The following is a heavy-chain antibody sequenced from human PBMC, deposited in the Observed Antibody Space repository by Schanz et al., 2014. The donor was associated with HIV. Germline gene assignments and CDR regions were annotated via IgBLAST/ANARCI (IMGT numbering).Heavy chain of an antibody. CDR2: ISGTDGSR. J-gene: IGHJ6*02. CDR1: GFTFDDYA. V-gene: IGHV3-9*01. D-gene: IGHD3-3*01. Sequence: EVQLVESGGGLVQPGRSLRLSCAASGFTFDDYAMHWVRQAPGKGLEWVSGISGTDGSRSYADSVKGRFTIARDNSKKTLYLQVDNLTADDTAVYYCARDPARSYEPWSGYWYGMDVWGQGTTVIVSS. CDR3: ARDPARSYEPWSGYWYGMDV.